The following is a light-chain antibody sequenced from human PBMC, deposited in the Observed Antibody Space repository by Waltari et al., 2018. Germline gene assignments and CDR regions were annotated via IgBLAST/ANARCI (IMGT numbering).Light chain of an antibody. J-gene: IGKJ4*01. V-gene: IGKV1-8*01. CDR2: AAS. CDR3: QQYYSFPFL. CDR1: QGLSSY. Sequence: AIRITQSPSSVSASTGDRVTITCRASQGLSSYLAWYQQKPGKAPKLLIYAASALQNGGPSRFSGSGSGTDFTLTISCLQSEDFATYYCQQYYSFPFLFGGGTKVEIK.